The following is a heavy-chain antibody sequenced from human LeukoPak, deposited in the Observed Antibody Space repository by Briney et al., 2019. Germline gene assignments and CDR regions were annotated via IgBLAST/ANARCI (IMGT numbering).Heavy chain of an antibody. CDR3: ARDWYYGSGTYYYYYMDV. CDR1: GGTFSSYA. J-gene: IGHJ6*03. Sequence: ASVKVSCKASGGTFSSYAISWVRQAPGQGLEWMGWINPNSGGTNYAQKFQGRVTMTRDTSISTAYMELSRLRSDDTAVYYCARDWYYGSGTYYYYYMDVWGKGTTVTISS. V-gene: IGHV1-2*02. D-gene: IGHD3-10*01. CDR2: INPNSGGT.